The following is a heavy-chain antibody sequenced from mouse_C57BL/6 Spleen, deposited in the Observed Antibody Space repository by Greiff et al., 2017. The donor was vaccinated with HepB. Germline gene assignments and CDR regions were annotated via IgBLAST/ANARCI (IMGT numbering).Heavy chain of an antibody. CDR2: IDPSDSET. V-gene: IGHV1-52*01. CDR1: GYTFTSYW. J-gene: IGHJ2*01. Sequence: QVQLKQPGAELVRPGSSVKLSCKASGYTFTSYWMHWVKQRPIQGLEWIGNIDPSDSETHYNQKFKDKATLTVDKSSSTAYMQLSSLTSEDSAVYYCARAALYDYVPYYFDYWGQGTTLTVSS. CDR3: ARAALYDYVPYYFDY. D-gene: IGHD2-4*01.